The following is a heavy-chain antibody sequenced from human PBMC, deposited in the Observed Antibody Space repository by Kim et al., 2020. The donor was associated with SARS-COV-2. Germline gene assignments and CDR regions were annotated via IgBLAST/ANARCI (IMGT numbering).Heavy chain of an antibody. CDR3: ARDARGPGYYYMDV. J-gene: IGHJ6*03. V-gene: IGHV3-33*01. Sequence: GGSLRLSCAASGFTFSSYGMHWVRQAPGKGLEGVAVIWYDGSNKYYADSVKGRFTISRDNSKNTLYLQMNSLRAEDTAVYYCARDARGPGYYYMDVWGKGTTVTVSS. CDR1: GFTFSSYG. CDR2: IWYDGSNK.